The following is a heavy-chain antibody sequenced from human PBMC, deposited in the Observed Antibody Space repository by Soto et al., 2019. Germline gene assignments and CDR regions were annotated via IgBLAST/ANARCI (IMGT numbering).Heavy chain of an antibody. J-gene: IGHJ3*01. CDR3: ATWHEREHAFDV. V-gene: IGHV3-53*01. CDR2: LYDVDGS. D-gene: IGHD1-1*01. Sequence: DVQLVESGGGLIQPGESLRLSCAAFGLTISGKKYVAWVRQAPGKGLEWVSALYDVDGSFYADSVTGRFTTSSDSSKTTLYLQMKDLRPDYTAVYYCATWHEREHAFDVWGQGTTVTFSS. CDR1: GLTISGKKY.